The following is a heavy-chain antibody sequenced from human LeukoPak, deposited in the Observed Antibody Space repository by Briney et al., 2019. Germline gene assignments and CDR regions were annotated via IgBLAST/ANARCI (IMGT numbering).Heavy chain of an antibody. J-gene: IGHJ5*02. CDR2: ITGNGANT. Sequence: GGSLRLSCAASGLTFSSYGMSWVRQAPGKGLEWVSAITGNGANTFYADSVKSRFTISRDNSKNTMYLQMNSLRAEDTALYYCARDRSGSYPNWFDPWGQGTLVTVSS. CDR1: GLTFSSYG. CDR3: ARDRSGSYPNWFDP. V-gene: IGHV3-23*01. D-gene: IGHD3-10*01.